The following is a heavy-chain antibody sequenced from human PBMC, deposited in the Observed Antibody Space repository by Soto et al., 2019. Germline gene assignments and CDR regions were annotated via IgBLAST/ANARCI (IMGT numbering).Heavy chain of an antibody. CDR1: GFTFSSYA. Sequence: GGSLRLSCAASGFTFSSYAMSLVRQAPGKGLEWVSAISGSGGSTYYADSVKGRFTISRDNSKNTLYLQMNSLRAEDTAVYYCAKDFDYDSSGPFDYWGQGTLVTVSS. CDR2: ISGSGGST. V-gene: IGHV3-23*01. D-gene: IGHD3-22*01. J-gene: IGHJ4*02. CDR3: AKDFDYDSSGPFDY.